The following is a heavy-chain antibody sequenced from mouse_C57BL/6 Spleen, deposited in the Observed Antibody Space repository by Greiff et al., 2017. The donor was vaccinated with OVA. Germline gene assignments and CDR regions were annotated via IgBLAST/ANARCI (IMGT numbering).Heavy chain of an antibody. V-gene: IGHV5-12*01. CDR1: GFTFSDYY. D-gene: IGHD2-4*01. CDR3: ARRKAGLRD. J-gene: IGHJ3*01. CDR2: ISNGGGST. Sequence: EVMLVESGGGLVQPGGSLKLSCAASGFTFSDYYMYWVRQTPEKRLEWVAYISNGGGSTYYPDTVKGRFTISRDNAKNTLYLQMSRLKYEDTDMYYCARRKAGLRDWGQGTLVTVSA.